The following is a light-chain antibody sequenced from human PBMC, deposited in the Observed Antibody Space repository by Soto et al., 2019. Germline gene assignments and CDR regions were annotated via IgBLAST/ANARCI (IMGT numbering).Light chain of an antibody. CDR1: QGISNY. Sequence: DIQMTQYPPSLSASVGDRVTITCRASQGISNYLAWYQQKPGELPKLVIYAASILQTGVPSRFSGSGSGTDFSLTISSLQPEDVATYFCQKYNSPPRTFGQGTKV. V-gene: IGKV1-27*01. CDR2: AAS. CDR3: QKYNSPPRT. J-gene: IGKJ1*01.